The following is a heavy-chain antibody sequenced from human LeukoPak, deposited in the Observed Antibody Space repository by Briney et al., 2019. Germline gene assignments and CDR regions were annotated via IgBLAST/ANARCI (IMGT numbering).Heavy chain of an antibody. CDR3: ARGGTNYYYMDV. V-gene: IGHV3-21*04. CDR1: GFTFSSYS. J-gene: IGHJ6*03. Sequence: GGSLRLSCAASGFTFSSYSMNWVRQAPGKGLEWVSSISSSSSYTYYADSVKGRFTISRDNAKNSLYLQMDSLRVDDTALYYCARGGTNYYYMDVWGNGTTVTVSS. CDR2: ISSSSSYT.